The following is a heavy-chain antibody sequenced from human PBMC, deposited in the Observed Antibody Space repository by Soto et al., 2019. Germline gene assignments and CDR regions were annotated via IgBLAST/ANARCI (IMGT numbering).Heavy chain of an antibody. CDR2: IYWDDDK. CDR1: GFSLSTSGVG. J-gene: IGHJ4*02. V-gene: IGHV2-5*02. Sequence: SGPTLVNPTQTLTLTCTFCGFSLSTSGVGVGWIRQPPGKALEWLALIYWDDDKRYSPSLKSRLTITKDTSKNQVVLTMTNMDPVDTATYYCAHKIRSGKRGPFFDYWGQGTLVTVSS. D-gene: IGHD3-10*01. CDR3: AHKIRSGKRGPFFDY.